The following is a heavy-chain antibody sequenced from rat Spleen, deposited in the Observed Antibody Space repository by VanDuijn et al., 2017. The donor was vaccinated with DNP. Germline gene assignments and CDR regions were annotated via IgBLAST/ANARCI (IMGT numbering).Heavy chain of an antibody. CDR1: GFTFNNYW. CDR2: ITSSGGNT. CDR3: ATYYGFNSYFFDY. D-gene: IGHD1-9*01. J-gene: IGHJ2*01. Sequence: EVQLVESGGDLVQPGRSLRLSCVASGFTFNNYWMTWIRQVPGKGLEWVASITSSGGNTYYPDSVKGRFTISRDHAKSTLYLQMDSLRSEDTATYFCATYYGFNSYFFDYWGQGVMVTVSS. V-gene: IGHV5-31*01.